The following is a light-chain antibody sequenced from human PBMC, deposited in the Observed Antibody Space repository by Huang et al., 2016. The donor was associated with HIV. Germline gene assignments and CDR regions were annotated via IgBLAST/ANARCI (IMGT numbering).Light chain of an antibody. CDR3: MQGLRTPRT. J-gene: IGKJ2*01. CDR2: LGS. CDR1: QSLLHSDGNNY. Sequence: DVVMTQSPLSLPVTPGEPASNYCRSSQSLLHSDGNNYFDWYLQKPGHSPQLLIYLGSNRASGVPEMFSGSGSGTDFTLKISRVEAEDVGVYYCMQGLRTPRTFGQGTRLEIK. V-gene: IGKV2-28*01.